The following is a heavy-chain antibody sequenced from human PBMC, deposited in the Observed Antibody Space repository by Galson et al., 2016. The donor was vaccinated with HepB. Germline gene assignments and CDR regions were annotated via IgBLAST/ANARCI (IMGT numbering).Heavy chain of an antibody. J-gene: IGHJ4*02. Sequence: SETLSLTCGVSGVSISNSNSYWCWIRQPPGKGLQWIGTVYFSGTTYYSPSLKGRVTMSIDSAKNQFSLKLTSVTAADTAIYFCAKSKVNSGGYWIFDFWGQGALITVSS. V-gene: IGHV4-39*07. CDR3: AKSKVNSGGYWIFDF. CDR1: GVSISNSNSY. D-gene: IGHD1-26*01. CDR2: VYFSGTT.